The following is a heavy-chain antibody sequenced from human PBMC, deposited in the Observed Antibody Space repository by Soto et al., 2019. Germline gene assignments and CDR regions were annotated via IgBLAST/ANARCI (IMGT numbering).Heavy chain of an antibody. CDR2: ISGSGGST. Sequence: GGSLRLSCAASGFTFSSYAMSWVRQAPGKGLEWVSAISGSGGSTYYADSVKGRFTISRDNSKNTLYLQMNSLRAEDTAVYYCAKDPETNPTTVTTNYFDYWGLGTLVTVSS. CDR1: GFTFSSYA. D-gene: IGHD4-17*01. CDR3: AKDPETNPTTVTTNYFDY. J-gene: IGHJ4*02. V-gene: IGHV3-23*01.